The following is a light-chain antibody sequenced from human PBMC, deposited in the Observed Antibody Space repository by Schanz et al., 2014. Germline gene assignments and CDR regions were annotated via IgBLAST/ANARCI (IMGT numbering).Light chain of an antibody. CDR2: DVT. Sequence: QSALTQPASVSGAPGQSITISCTGTSSDVGAYNYVSWYQQHPGKAPKLMIYDVTYRPSGVSNRFSGSKSGNTASLTISGLLAEDEADYYCSSYAGSNNFCVFGTGTKLTVL. V-gene: IGLV2-14*03. CDR3: SSYAGSNNFCV. CDR1: SSDVGAYNY. J-gene: IGLJ1*01.